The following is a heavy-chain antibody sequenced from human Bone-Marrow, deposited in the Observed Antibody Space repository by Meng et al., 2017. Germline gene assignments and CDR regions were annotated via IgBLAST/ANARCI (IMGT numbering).Heavy chain of an antibody. Sequence: QVQLLQSGSELKIPGASVTVSCKASGYTLTDYAINWVRQAPGQGLEWMGWINSVTGNPTYARGFTGRFVFSLDTSVSTAYLQISSLKTDDTAMYYCTRDGYSDCSSTSCFDYWGQGTLVTVSS. D-gene: IGHD2-2*01. CDR1: GYTLTDYA. V-gene: IGHV7-4-1*02. CDR2: INSVTGNP. J-gene: IGHJ4*02. CDR3: TRDGYSDCSSTSCFDY.